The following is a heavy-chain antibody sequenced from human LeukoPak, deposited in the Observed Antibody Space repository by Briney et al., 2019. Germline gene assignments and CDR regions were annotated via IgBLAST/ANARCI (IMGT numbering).Heavy chain of an antibody. D-gene: IGHD4-23*01. CDR2: IYYSGST. J-gene: IGHJ5*02. Sequence: SETLSLTCTVSGGSISSGGYYWSWTRQHPGKGLEWIGYIYYSGSTYYNPSLKSRVTISVDTSKNQFSLKLSSVTAADTAVYYCARAPLYGGHADWFDPWGQGTLVTVSS. CDR3: ARAPLYGGHADWFDP. CDR1: GGSISSGGYY. V-gene: IGHV4-31*03.